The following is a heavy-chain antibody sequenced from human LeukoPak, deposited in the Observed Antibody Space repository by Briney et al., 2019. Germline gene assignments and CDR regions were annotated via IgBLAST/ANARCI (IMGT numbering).Heavy chain of an antibody. D-gene: IGHD2/OR15-2a*01. V-gene: IGHV3-48*03. CDR3: AGDGTYYDF. CDR1: GFTFSSYD. CDR2: SSISGSII. Sequence: GGSLRLSCAASGFTFSSYDMNWVRQAPGRGLDWVSYSSISGSIIYYADSVKGRFTISRDNAKNSLHLQMNSLRAEDTAVYYCAGDGTYYDFWGQGILVTVSS. J-gene: IGHJ4*02.